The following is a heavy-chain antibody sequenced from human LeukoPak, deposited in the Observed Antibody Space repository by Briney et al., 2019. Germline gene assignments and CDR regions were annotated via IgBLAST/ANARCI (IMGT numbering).Heavy chain of an antibody. CDR1: GFTFRTFW. D-gene: IGHD3-10*01. Sequence: GGSLRLSCAASGFTFRTFWMHWVRQVPGKGLVWVSRIDSDGTSTSYADSVKGRFTISRDNAKNSLYLQMNSLRDEDTAVYYCARDLHYAFDIWGQGTMVTASS. J-gene: IGHJ3*02. CDR3: ARDLHYAFDI. V-gene: IGHV3-74*01. CDR2: IDSDGTST.